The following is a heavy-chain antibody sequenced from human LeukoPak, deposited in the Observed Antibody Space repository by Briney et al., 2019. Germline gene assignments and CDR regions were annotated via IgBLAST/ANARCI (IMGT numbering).Heavy chain of an antibody. V-gene: IGHV4-4*07. J-gene: IGHJ6*03. Sequence: KPSETLSLTCTVSGGSISSYYWSWIRQPAGKGLEWIGRIYTTGSTNYNPSLKSRVSISVDMSKNQFSLKLSSVTAADTAVYYCAGDRLHQHYGSGNLISYMDVWGKGTTVTISS. CDR2: IYTTGST. CDR1: GGSISSYY. D-gene: IGHD3-10*01. CDR3: AGDRLHQHYGSGNLISYMDV.